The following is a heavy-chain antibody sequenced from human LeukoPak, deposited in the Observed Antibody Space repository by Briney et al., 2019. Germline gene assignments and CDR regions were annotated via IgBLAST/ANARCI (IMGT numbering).Heavy chain of an antibody. J-gene: IGHJ4*02. CDR1: GYTFTGYY. D-gene: IGHD2-15*01. V-gene: IGHV1-2*02. Sequence: ASVKVSCKASGYTFTGYYMHWVRQAPGQGLEWMGWINPNSGGTNYAQKFQGRVTMTRDTSISTAYMELSRLRSDDTAVYYCARGFGGVAATSDYWGQGTLVTVSS. CDR2: INPNSGGT. CDR3: ARGFGGVAATSDY.